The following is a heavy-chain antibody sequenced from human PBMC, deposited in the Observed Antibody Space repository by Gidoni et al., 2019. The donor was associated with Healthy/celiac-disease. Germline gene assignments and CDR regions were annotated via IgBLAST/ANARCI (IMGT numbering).Heavy chain of an antibody. J-gene: IGHJ4*02. CDR3: ARGLGVVTLVI. V-gene: IGHV4-34*01. D-gene: IGHD2-21*02. Sequence: QVQLQQWGAGLLKPSETLSLTCAVSGGSFRGYDWSWIRQPQGKGLGWIGEINHSGSTNYNPSLKSRVTISVDTSKNQFSLKLSSATAADTAVYYCARGLGVVTLVIWGQGTLVTVSS. CDR1: GGSFRGYD. CDR2: INHSGST.